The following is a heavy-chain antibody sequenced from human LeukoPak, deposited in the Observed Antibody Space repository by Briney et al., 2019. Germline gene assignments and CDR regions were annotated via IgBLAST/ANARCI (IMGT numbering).Heavy chain of an antibody. CDR1: GFTFSSYG. CDR3: AKDRDYGDYVPEN. CDR2: ISYDGSIK. Sequence: GRSLRLSCAASGFTFSSYGMHWVRQAPGKGLEWVAVISYDGSIKYYADSVRGRATIPRDNFKNTLYLQMNSLRAEDTAVYYCAKDRDYGDYVPENWGQGTLVTVSS. D-gene: IGHD4-17*01. J-gene: IGHJ4*02. V-gene: IGHV3-30*18.